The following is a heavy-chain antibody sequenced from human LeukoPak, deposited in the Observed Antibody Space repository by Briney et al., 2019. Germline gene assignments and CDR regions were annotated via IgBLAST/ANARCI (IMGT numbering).Heavy chain of an antibody. J-gene: IGHJ6*03. V-gene: IGHV4-4*07. CDR3: ARTPRRANSRYYYYYMDV. D-gene: IGHD4-23*01. CDR1: GGSISSYY. CDR2: IYTSGST. Sequence: KPSETLSLTCTVSGGSISSYYWSWIRQPAGKGLEWIGRIYTSGSTNYNPSLKSRVPMSVDTSKNQFSLKLSSVTAADTAVYYCARTPRRANSRYYYYYMDVWGKGTTVTVSS.